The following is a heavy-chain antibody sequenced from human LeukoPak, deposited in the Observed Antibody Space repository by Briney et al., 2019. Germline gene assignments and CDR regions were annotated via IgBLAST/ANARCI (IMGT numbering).Heavy chain of an antibody. D-gene: IGHD3-22*01. CDR3: ARDHIRYYDSSGYREDY. Sequence: ASVKVSCKASGGTVSSYTISWVRQAPGQGLEWMGWISAYNGNTNYAQKLQGRVTMTTDTSTSTAYMELRSLRYDDTAVYYCARDHIRYYDSSGYREDYWGQETLVTVSS. J-gene: IGHJ4*02. CDR1: GGTVSSYT. CDR2: ISAYNGNT. V-gene: IGHV1-18*01.